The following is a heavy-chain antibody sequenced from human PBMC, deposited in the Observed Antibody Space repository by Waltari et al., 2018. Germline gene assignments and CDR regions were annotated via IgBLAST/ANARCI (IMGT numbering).Heavy chain of an antibody. CDR2: ISYDGSNK. CDR3: ARGNYYGSGSIGWAFDY. CDR1: GFTFGSYA. J-gene: IGHJ4*02. Sequence: QVQLVESGGGVVQPGRSLRLSCAASGFTFGSYAMHWVRQAPGKGLEWVAVISYDGSNKYYADSVKGRFTISRDNSKNTLYLQMNSLRAEDTAVYYCARGNYYGSGSIGWAFDYWGQGTLVTVSS. D-gene: IGHD3-10*01. V-gene: IGHV3-30-3*01.